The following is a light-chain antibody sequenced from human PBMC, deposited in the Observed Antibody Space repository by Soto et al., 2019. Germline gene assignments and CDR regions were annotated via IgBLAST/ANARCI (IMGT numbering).Light chain of an antibody. CDR2: GAS. J-gene: IGKJ1*01. V-gene: IGKV3-20*01. Sequence: LTQAPGTLSLSPGERASRSCSASQSVSSSYLAWYQQKPGQAPRLLIYGASSRATGIPDRFSGSGSGTDFTLTISRLEPEDFAVYSCQQYGSSRTFGQGTKVDIK. CDR3: QQYGSSRT. CDR1: QSVSSSY.